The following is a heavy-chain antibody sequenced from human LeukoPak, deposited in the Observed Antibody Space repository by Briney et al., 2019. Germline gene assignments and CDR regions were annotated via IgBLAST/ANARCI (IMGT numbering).Heavy chain of an antibody. CDR3: ARDFKSGYVDS. Sequence: GGSLRLSCAASGFTFSNYGMHWVRQAPGKGLEWVAVIYDDGSKEYFADSLKGRLTISRDNSKNTVLLQMNSLRADDTAVFYCARDFKSGYVDSWGQGSLVTVSS. CDR1: GFTFSNYG. D-gene: IGHD3-3*01. V-gene: IGHV3-33*01. CDR2: IYDDGSKE. J-gene: IGHJ4*02.